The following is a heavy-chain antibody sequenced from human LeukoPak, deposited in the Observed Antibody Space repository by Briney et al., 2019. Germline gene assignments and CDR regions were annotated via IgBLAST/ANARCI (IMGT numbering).Heavy chain of an antibody. J-gene: IGHJ4*02. CDR3: ARERTSGYSYGYVDY. CDR1: GGSFSGYY. Sequence: SETLSLTCAVHGGSFSGYYWSWIRQPPGKGLEWIGEINHSGSTNYNPSLKSRVTISVDTSKNQFSLKLSSVTAADTAVYYCARERTSGYSYGYVDYWGQGTLVTVSS. D-gene: IGHD5-18*01. V-gene: IGHV4-34*01. CDR2: INHSGST.